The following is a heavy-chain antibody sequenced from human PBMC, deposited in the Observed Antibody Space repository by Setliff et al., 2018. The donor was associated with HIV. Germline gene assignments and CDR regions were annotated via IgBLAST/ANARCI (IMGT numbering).Heavy chain of an antibody. D-gene: IGHD4-4*01. Sequence: GGSLRLSCAASGFTFDDYAMHWVRQAPGKGLEWVSGINWNGGSTGYADSVKGRFTFSRDNGKNSLYLQMNSLRAEDTALYFCAKDGHRRSDYSNYDDYWGQGTLVTVSS. CDR1: GFTFDDYA. CDR3: AKDGHRRSDYSNYDDY. CDR2: INWNGGST. V-gene: IGHV3-20*04. J-gene: IGHJ4*02.